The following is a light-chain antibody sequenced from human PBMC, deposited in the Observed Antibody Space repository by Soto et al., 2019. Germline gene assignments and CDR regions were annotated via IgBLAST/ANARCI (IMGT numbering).Light chain of an antibody. CDR2: AAS. Sequence: AIRMTQSPSSFSASTGDRVTITCRASQGISSYLAWYQQKPGKAPKLLIYAASTLQSGVPSRFSGSGSGTDFTLTISCLQSEDFATYYCLQHNSYPWTFGQGTKVEIK. CDR3: LQHNSYPWT. J-gene: IGKJ1*01. CDR1: QGISSY. V-gene: IGKV1-8*01.